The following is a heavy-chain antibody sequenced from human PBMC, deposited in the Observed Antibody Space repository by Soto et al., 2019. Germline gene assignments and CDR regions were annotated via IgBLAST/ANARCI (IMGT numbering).Heavy chain of an antibody. CDR3: APDPGGGGY. J-gene: IGHJ4*02. CDR2: IYSGGYT. Sequence: EVQLVESGGGLIQPGGSLRLSCAVSGFTVSNNYMSWVRQAPGKGLEGVSVIYSGGYTAYGDSVKGRFTISRDNSKNNKYLQMNSRGAADRAFYSGAPDPGGGGYWGQGTLVTVSS. CDR1: GFTVSNNY. D-gene: IGHD3-10*01. V-gene: IGHV3-53*01.